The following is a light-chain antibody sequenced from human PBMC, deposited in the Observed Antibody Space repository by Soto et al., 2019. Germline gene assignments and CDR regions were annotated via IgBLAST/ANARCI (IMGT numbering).Light chain of an antibody. J-gene: IGKJ1*01. CDR3: QQYGTSPRT. Sequence: EIVMTPSPATLSLSPGERATLSCRASQTVRNNYLAWYQQKPGQAPRLLIYGASSRATGIPDRFSGSGSGTDFTLTINRLEPEDFAVYYCQQYGTSPRTFGQGTKVDIK. CDR1: QTVRNNY. CDR2: GAS. V-gene: IGKV3-20*01.